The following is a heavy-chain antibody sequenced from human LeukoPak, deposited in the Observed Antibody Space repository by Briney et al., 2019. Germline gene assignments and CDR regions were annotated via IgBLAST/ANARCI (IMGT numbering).Heavy chain of an antibody. CDR1: GFTFSSYD. V-gene: IGHV3-13*05. CDR2: IGTAGDP. Sequence: GGSLRLSCAASGFTFSSYDMHWVRQATGKGLEWVSAIGTAGDPYYPGSVKGRFTISRENAKNSLYLQMNSLGAGDTAVYYCARGGYCSSTSCHDYYYYGMDVWGKGTTVTVSS. D-gene: IGHD2-2*03. J-gene: IGHJ6*04. CDR3: ARGGYCSSTSCHDYYYYGMDV.